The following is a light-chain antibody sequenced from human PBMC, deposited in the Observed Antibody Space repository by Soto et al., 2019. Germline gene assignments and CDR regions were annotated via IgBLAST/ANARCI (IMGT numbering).Light chain of an antibody. Sequence: QSVLTQPPSASGSPGQSVTISCTGTSSDVGGYNYVSWYQQHPGKAPKLMIYEVTKRPSGVPDRFSGTKSGNAASLTVSALKAEGEADYFRCSPAGDNAYVLGTGTKVTVL. V-gene: IGLV2-8*01. J-gene: IGLJ1*01. CDR2: EVT. CDR1: SSDVGGYNY. CDR3: CSPAGDNAYV.